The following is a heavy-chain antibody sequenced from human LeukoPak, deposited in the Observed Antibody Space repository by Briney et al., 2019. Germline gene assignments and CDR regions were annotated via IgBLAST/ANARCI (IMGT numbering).Heavy chain of an antibody. D-gene: IGHD6-6*01. CDR2: IKSKTDGWTT. CDR3: TTDQYSGSMTLDY. Sequence: GGSLRLSCSVSVLPFNNARLSWVRQAPGKGLEWDGRIKSKTDGWTTDYAERVNGRFTISKDDSKKAQYLRMNSLNAEETGEYYCTTDQYSGSMTLDYWGPGTLVTVSS. CDR1: VLPFNNAR. V-gene: IGHV3-15*01. J-gene: IGHJ4*02.